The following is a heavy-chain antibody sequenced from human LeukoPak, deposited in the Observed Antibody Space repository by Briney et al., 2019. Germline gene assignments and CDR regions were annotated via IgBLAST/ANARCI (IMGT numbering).Heavy chain of an antibody. CDR3: ARAVGGGEYYFDY. D-gene: IGHD3-10*01. J-gene: IGHJ4*02. CDR2: IWHDGSNK. V-gene: IGHV3-33*01. Sequence: GRSLRLSCAASGFTFSSYGMNWVRQAPGKGLEWVAVIWHDGSNKYYADSVKGRFTISRDNSKNTLYLQMNSLRAEDTAVYYCARAVGGGEYYFDYWGQGTLVTVSS. CDR1: GFTFSSYG.